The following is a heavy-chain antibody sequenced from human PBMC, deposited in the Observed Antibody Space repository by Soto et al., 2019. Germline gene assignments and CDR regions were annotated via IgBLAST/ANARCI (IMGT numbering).Heavy chain of an antibody. CDR3: ARLAPDYYYMDV. Sequence: PSETLSLTCTVSGGPISSYYWSWIRQPPGKGLEWIGYIYYSGSTNYNPSLKSRVTISVDTPKNQFSLKLSSVTASVTAVYYCARLAPDYYYMDVGGKGTTVTVSS. J-gene: IGHJ6*03. V-gene: IGHV4-59*08. CDR1: GGPISSYY. CDR2: IYYSGST.